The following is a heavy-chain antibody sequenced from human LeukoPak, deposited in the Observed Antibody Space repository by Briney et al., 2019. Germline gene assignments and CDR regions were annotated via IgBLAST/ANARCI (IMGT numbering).Heavy chain of an antibody. Sequence: PGGSLRLSCAASRFTFSSYSMNWVRQAPGKGLEWVSSISSSSSYIYYADSVKGRFTISRDNAKNSLYLQMNSLRAEDTAVYYCAREVREYQLLGSIDYWGQGTLVTVSS. CDR1: RFTFSSYS. CDR3: AREVREYQLLGSIDY. J-gene: IGHJ4*02. D-gene: IGHD2-2*01. CDR2: ISSSSSYI. V-gene: IGHV3-21*01.